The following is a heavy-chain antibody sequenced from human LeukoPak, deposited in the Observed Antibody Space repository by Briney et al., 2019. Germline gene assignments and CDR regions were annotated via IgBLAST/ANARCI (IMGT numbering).Heavy chain of an antibody. V-gene: IGHV4-39*02. CDR2: IYYSGST. CDR1: GGSISSSSYY. CDR3: ARECSGGSCYDAFDI. D-gene: IGHD2-15*01. Sequence: SETLSLTCTVSGGSISSSSYYWGWIRQPPGKGLEWIGSIYYSGSTYYNPSLKSRVTISVDTSKNQFSLKLSSVTAADTAVYYCARECSGGSCYDAFDIWGQGTMVTVSS. J-gene: IGHJ3*02.